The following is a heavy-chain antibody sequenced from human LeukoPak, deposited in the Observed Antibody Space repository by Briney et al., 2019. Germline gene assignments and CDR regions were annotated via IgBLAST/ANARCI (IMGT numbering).Heavy chain of an antibody. J-gene: IGHJ4*02. D-gene: IGHD1-26*01. V-gene: IGHV4-4*01. CDR3: AREEMPGKFDY. Sequence: TPETLSLTCAVSGDSISSSHWWGWVRQSPGEGLEWIGVIYHSGNTNYNPSVKSRVASSLDKASNRFSLRLTSVTAADTAMYFCAREEMPGKFDYWGQGILVTVSS. CDR2: IYHSGNT. CDR1: GDSISSSHW.